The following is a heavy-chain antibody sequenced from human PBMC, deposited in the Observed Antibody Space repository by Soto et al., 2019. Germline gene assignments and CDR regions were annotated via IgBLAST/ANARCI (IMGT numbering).Heavy chain of an antibody. CDR2: INSDGSST. D-gene: IGHD6-6*01. CDR3: AREGNPARRPPYYYYMDV. V-gene: IGHV3-74*01. Sequence: GGSLRLSCAASGLTFSSYWMHWVRQAPGKGLVWVSRINSDGSSTSYADSVKGRFTISRDNAKNTLYLQMNSLRAEDTAVYYCAREGNPARRPPYYYYMDVWGKGTTVTVSS. J-gene: IGHJ6*03. CDR1: GLTFSSYW.